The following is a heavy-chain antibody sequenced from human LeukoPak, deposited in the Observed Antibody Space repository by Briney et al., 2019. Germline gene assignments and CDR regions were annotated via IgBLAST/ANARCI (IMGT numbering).Heavy chain of an antibody. Sequence: VPVTPSFKASGYTFTRYYMHSVRQAPGQGLEWMGIINPSGGSTKYAPKFQGRVTMTRDTSTSTVYMELSSLRSDDTAVYYCARDAYSSTWYFDYWGQG. J-gene: IGHJ4*02. CDR3: ARDAYSSTWYFDY. V-gene: IGHV1-46*01. D-gene: IGHD6-6*01. CDR2: INPSGGST. CDR1: GYTFTRYY.